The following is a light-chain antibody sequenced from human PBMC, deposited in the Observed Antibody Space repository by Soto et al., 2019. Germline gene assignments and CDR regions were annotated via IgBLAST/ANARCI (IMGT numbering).Light chain of an antibody. CDR1: QRVSSSY. CDR2: AAS. CDR3: QQYGTSPPWT. V-gene: IGKV3-20*01. J-gene: IGKJ1*01. Sequence: EIVLTQSPGTLSLSPGERATLSCRASQRVSSSYLAWYQQKVGQAPRLLIYAASSRATGVPDRFSGSGSGTDFTLAISSLEPEDLAVYYCQQYGTSPPWTFGQGTKVEV.